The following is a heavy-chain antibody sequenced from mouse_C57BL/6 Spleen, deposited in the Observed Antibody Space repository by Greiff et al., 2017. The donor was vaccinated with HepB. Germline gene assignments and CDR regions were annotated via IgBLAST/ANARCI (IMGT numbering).Heavy chain of an antibody. CDR2: IDPETGGT. J-gene: IGHJ4*01. V-gene: IGHV1-15*01. Sequence: QVHVKQSGAELVRPGASVTLSCKASGYTFTDYEMHWVKQTPVHGLEWIGAIDPETGGTAYNQKFKGKAILTADKSSSTAYMELRSLTSEDSAVYYCTRGVSYAMDYWGQGTSVTVSS. CDR3: TRGVSYAMDY. CDR1: GYTFTDYE.